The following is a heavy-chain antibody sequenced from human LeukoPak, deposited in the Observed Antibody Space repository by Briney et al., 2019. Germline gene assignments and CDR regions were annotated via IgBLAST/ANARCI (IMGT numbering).Heavy chain of an antibody. D-gene: IGHD5-18*01. V-gene: IGHV4-39*07. CDR3: ARDRSKGNSFFDY. Sequence: SETLSLTCAVSGASISSGSYFWDWIRQPPGKGLEWIGSISYNGSTYYKPSLKSRVTISVDTSKNQFSLKLTSVTAADTAVYFCARDRSKGNSFFDYWGQGTLVTVSS. CDR1: GASISSGSYF. J-gene: IGHJ4*02. CDR2: ISYNGST.